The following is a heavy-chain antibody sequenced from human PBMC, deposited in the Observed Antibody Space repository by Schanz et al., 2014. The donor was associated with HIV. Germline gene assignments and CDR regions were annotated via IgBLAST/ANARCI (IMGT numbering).Heavy chain of an antibody. Sequence: EVQLLESGGGLVQPGGSLRLSCAASGFTFSNFAMSWVRQAPGKGLEWVSVISGSGISTYYADSMKGRFSISRDNSKNTLYLQMNSLRAEDTAVYYCAKGQRGVVRGDIDYWGQGTLVTVSS. CDR3: AKGQRGVVRGDIDY. V-gene: IGHV3-23*01. J-gene: IGHJ4*02. D-gene: IGHD3-10*01. CDR2: ISGSGIST. CDR1: GFTFSNFA.